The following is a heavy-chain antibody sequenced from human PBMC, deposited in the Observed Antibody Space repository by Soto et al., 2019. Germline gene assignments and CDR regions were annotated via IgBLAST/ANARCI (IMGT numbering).Heavy chain of an antibody. Sequence: ASVKVSCKASGYTFTGYYMHWVRQAPGQGLEWMGWINPNSGGTNYAQKFQGWVTMTRDTSISTAYMELSRLRSDDTAVYYCARSFSVDTVYFDYLGQGTLVTVSS. CDR3: ARSFSVDTVYFDY. D-gene: IGHD5-18*01. V-gene: IGHV1-2*04. J-gene: IGHJ4*02. CDR1: GYTFTGYY. CDR2: INPNSGGT.